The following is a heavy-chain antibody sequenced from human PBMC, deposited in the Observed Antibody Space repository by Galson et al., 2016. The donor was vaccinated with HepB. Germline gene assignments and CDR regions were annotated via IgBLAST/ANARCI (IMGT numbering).Heavy chain of an antibody. D-gene: IGHD2-8*01. Sequence: SLRLSCAVSGFTVSSNYMSWVRQAPGKGLEWVSVIYSGGSTYYADSVKGRFTISRDSSKNTVYLQMNSLRAEDTAVYYCAKGWYPWSRGTLVTVSS. V-gene: IGHV3-53*01. CDR2: IYSGGST. CDR3: AKGWYP. CDR1: GFTVSSNY. J-gene: IGHJ5*02.